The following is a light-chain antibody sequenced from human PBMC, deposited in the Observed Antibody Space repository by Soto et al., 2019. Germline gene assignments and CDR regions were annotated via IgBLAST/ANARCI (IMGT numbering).Light chain of an antibody. Sequence: DIQMTQSPSSLSASVGDRVTITCRASQGISNYLAWYQQTPGQFPRLLIYAASTLQSGVPSRFSGSGSGTDFTLTISSLQPQDVATYYCQEYNRAPEAFGQGTKVEIK. J-gene: IGKJ1*01. CDR2: AAS. CDR1: QGISNY. V-gene: IGKV1-27*01. CDR3: QEYNRAPEA.